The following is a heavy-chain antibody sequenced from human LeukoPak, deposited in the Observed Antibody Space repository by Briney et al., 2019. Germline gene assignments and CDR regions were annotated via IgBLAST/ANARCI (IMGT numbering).Heavy chain of an antibody. Sequence: GGSLRLSCAASGFTFSSYWMHWVRQAPGKGLVWVSRISTDGSTTTYADSVMGRFTISRDNAKKTLYLQMNSLRAEDTAVYYCSRRGIGARPFDYWGQGTLVTVSS. V-gene: IGHV3-74*01. CDR2: ISTDGSTT. CDR1: GFTFSSYW. CDR3: SRRGIGARPFDY. J-gene: IGHJ4*02. D-gene: IGHD6-6*01.